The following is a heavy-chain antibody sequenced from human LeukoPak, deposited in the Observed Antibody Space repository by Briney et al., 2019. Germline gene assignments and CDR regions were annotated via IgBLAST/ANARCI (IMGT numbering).Heavy chain of an antibody. CDR2: IYYSGST. V-gene: IGHV4-59*01. CDR1: GGSISSYY. J-gene: IGHJ4*02. D-gene: IGHD3-10*02. CDR3: ARRRALFGVIDY. Sequence: SETLSLTCTVSGGSISSYYWSWIRQPPGKGLEWIGYIYYSGSTNYNPSLKSRVTISVDTSENQFSLKLSSVTAADTAVYYCARRRALFGVIDYWGQGTLVTVSS.